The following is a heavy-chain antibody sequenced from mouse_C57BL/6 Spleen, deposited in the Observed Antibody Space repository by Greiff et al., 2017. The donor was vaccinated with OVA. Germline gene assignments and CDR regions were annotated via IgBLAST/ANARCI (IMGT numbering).Heavy chain of an antibody. CDR3: AREGLLPYFDV. V-gene: IGHV5-17*01. D-gene: IGHD2-3*01. J-gene: IGHJ1*03. Sequence: EVHLVESGGGLVKPGGSLKLSCAASGFTFSDYGMHWVRQAPEKGLEWVAYISSGSSTIYYADTVKGRFTISRDNAKNTLFLQMTSLRSEDTAMYYCAREGLLPYFDVWGTGTTVTVSS. CDR1: GFTFSDYG. CDR2: ISSGSSTI.